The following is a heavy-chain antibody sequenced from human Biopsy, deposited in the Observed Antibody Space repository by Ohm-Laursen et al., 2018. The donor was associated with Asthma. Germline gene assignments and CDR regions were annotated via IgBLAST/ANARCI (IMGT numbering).Heavy chain of an antibody. Sequence: SLRLSCAASGFVFSQSGMHWVRQAPGKGLEWVALISSDGHNKYYKDSVKGRFTISRDDSKLRLYLEINSLRVEDSAVYYCARESGQDSGGTGAFDRWGQGIMVAVSS. D-gene: IGHD4-23*01. CDR2: ISSDGHNK. CDR1: GFVFSQSG. V-gene: IGHV3-30*03. J-gene: IGHJ3*02. CDR3: ARESGQDSGGTGAFDR.